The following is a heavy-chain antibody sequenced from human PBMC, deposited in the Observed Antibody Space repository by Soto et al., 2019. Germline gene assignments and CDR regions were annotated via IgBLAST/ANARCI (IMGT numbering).Heavy chain of an antibody. D-gene: IGHD3-22*01. CDR3: ARAPSGIDSSGYWAPLALDY. CDR2: IYYSGST. CDR1: GGSISSGDYY. Sequence: TSETLSLTCSVSGGSISSGDYYWSWIRQPPGKGLEWIGYIYYSGSTYYNPSLKSRVTISVDTSKNQFSLKLSSVTAADTAVYYCARAPSGIDSSGYWAPLALDYWGQGTLVTVSS. V-gene: IGHV4-30-4*01. J-gene: IGHJ4*02.